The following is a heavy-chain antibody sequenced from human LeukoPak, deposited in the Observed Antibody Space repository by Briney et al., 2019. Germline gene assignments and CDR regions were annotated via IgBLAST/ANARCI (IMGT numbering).Heavy chain of an antibody. CDR2: IYYSGST. CDR3: ARSYGSGSQASDY. CDR1: GGSISSYY. Sequence: SETLSLTCTVSGGSISSYYWSWIRQPPGKGLEWIGHIYYSGSTNYNPSLKSRVTISVDTSKNQFSLKLSSVTAADTAVYYCARSYGSGSQASDYWGQGTLVTVSS. D-gene: IGHD3-10*01. V-gene: IGHV4-59*01. J-gene: IGHJ4*02.